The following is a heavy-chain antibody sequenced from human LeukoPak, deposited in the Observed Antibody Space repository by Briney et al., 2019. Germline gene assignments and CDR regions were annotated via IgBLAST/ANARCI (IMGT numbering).Heavy chain of an antibody. CDR3: ARHDVVSRAFDI. J-gene: IGHJ3*02. CDR2: IYYSGNT. V-gene: IGHV4-39*01. Sequence: ASETLSLTCTVSGGSISISSYYWGWIRQTPGKGLEWIGSIYYSGNTYYNPSLRSRLTISVDTSKNEFSLKLSSMTAADTAVYYCARHDVVSRAFDIWGPGTMVTVSS. CDR1: GGSISISSYY. D-gene: IGHD2-15*01.